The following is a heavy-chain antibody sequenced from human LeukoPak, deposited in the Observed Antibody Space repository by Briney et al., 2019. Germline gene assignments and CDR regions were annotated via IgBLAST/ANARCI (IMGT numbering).Heavy chain of an antibody. D-gene: IGHD3-10*01. J-gene: IGHJ4*02. CDR2: FDPEDGET. Sequence: RASVKVSCKVSGYTLTELSMHWVRQAPGKGLEWMGGFDPEDGETIYAQKFQGGVTMTEDTSTDTAYMELSSLRSEDTAVYYCATYSPQPYYYGSGSYVYWGQGALVTVSS. CDR3: ATYSPQPYYYGSGSYVY. CDR1: GYTLTELS. V-gene: IGHV1-24*01.